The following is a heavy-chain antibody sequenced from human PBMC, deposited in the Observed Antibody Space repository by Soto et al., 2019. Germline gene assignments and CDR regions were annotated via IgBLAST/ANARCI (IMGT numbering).Heavy chain of an antibody. Sequence: ASVKVSCKASGYTFTNYAMHWVRQAPGQRLEWMGWINAGNGNTKYSQKFQGRVTITRDTSASTAYMELSSLRSEDTAVYYCARETYYYDSSGRRSYYFDYWGQGTLVTVSS. CDR2: INAGNGNT. J-gene: IGHJ4*02. V-gene: IGHV1-3*01. CDR3: ARETYYYDSSGRRSYYFDY. D-gene: IGHD3-22*01. CDR1: GYTFTNYA.